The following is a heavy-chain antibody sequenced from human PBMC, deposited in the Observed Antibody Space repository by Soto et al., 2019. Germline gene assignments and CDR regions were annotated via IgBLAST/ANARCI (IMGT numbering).Heavy chain of an antibody. J-gene: IGHJ4*02. CDR1: GDSISSGGYS. D-gene: IGHD3-10*02. CDR3: ASDKRSCFYVGN. CDR2: IYQSGST. V-gene: IGHV4-30-2*01. Sequence: SETLSLTCVVFGDSISSGGYSWNWIRQAQGKGLEWIGYIYQSGSTSYNPSLKSRVNISVDRSKNQFSLKLNSVSAADTAVYYCASDKRSCFYVGNWGQGTPVTVSS.